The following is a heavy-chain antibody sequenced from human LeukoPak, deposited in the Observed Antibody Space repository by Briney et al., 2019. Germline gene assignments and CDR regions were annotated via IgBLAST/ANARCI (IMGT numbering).Heavy chain of an antibody. Sequence: ASVKVSCKASGYIFTYYAIQWVRQAPGQGLEWMGWINACNGKTKYSQKFQGRVTITRDTSASTAYMELSGLRSDDTAVYYCARARWTSTVTTYYLDFWGQGTLVTVSS. CDR2: INACNGKT. V-gene: IGHV1-3*01. J-gene: IGHJ4*02. CDR1: GYIFTYYA. D-gene: IGHD4-17*01. CDR3: ARARWTSTVTTYYLDF.